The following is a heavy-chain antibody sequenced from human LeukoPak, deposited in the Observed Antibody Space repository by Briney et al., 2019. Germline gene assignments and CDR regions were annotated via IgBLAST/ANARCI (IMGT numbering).Heavy chain of an antibody. V-gene: IGHV3-30*04. Sequence: GGSLRLSCAASGFTFSHYAMHWVRQAPGKGLEWVAVTSYDATNQYYADAVRGRFTVSRDNSNNTLYLQMNSLRAEDTAVYYCARGGSYLSAFDIWGQGTMVTVSS. CDR2: TSYDATNQ. D-gene: IGHD1-26*01. CDR3: ARGGSYLSAFDI. J-gene: IGHJ3*02. CDR1: GFTFSHYA.